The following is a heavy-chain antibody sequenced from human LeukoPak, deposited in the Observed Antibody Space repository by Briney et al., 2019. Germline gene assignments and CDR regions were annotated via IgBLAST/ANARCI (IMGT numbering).Heavy chain of an antibody. D-gene: IGHD3-22*01. CDR3: AREGSRDYYDSSGYRGFDP. J-gene: IGHJ5*02. CDR1: GGTFSSYA. Sequence: SVKVSCKASGGTFSSYAISWVRQAPGQGLEWMGRIIPILGIANYAQKFQGRVTITADKSTSTAYMELSSQRSEDTAVYYCAREGSRDYYDSSGYRGFDPWGQGTLVTVSS. CDR2: IIPILGIA. V-gene: IGHV1-69*04.